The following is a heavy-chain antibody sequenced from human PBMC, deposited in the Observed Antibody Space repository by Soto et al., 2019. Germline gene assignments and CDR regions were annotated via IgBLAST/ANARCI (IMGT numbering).Heavy chain of an antibody. CDR3: ARDLTTHDY. J-gene: IGHJ4*02. Sequence: EVQLLESGGGLVQPGGSLRLSYVGSGFTFSAHAITWIRQAPGKGLEWVSTLGTIGAFYADSVKGRVTISRDNSKNTVNLQLISLRGEDTAIYYCARDLTTHDYWGQGTVVPVSS. CDR2: LGTIGA. CDR1: GFTFSAHA. V-gene: IGHV3-23*01.